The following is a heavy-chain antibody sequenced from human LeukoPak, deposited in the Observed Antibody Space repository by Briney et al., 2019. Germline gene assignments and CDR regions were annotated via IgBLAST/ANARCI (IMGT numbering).Heavy chain of an antibody. CDR3: VRELVVGPAEYFQN. Sequence: GGSLRLSCVASGFTFSNYWMAWIRHAPGRGLEWVANINRDGSETYYLDSVRGRFTISRDNAKNSLYLQMNTLGAEDTAVYYCVRELVVGPAEYFQNWGQGTLVTVSS. D-gene: IGHD2-15*01. J-gene: IGHJ1*01. CDR2: INRDGSET. V-gene: IGHV3-7*01. CDR1: GFTFSNYW.